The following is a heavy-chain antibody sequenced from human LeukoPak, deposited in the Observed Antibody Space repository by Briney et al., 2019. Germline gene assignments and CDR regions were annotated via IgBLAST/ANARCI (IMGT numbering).Heavy chain of an antibody. J-gene: IGHJ4*02. CDR3: ARLYCTSVCCDSCFDY. CDR1: GLTLSNYW. Sequence: RGSLRLSCAASGLTLSNYWISSGRQARGKGLELVATIKKDGSQKMDSLGGRFPIQRNNPKNSLHRHMQSLSAHDRAVFFCARLYCTSVCCDSCFDYWGQGTLVTVSS. D-gene: IGHD2-8*02. V-gene: IGHV3-7*05. CDR2: IKKDGSQK.